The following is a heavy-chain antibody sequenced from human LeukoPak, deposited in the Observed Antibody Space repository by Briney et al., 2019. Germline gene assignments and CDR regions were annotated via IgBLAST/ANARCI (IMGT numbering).Heavy chain of an antibody. CDR3: ARVRSMVRGVMGVLFWFDS. CDR2: INHSGST. D-gene: IGHD3-10*01. V-gene: IGHV4-34*01. J-gene: IGHJ5*01. Sequence: PSETLSLTCAVYGGSFSGYYWNWIRPPPGKGLEWIGEINHSGSTNYNPSLKSRVTISVDTSKNQFSLKLSSVTAADTAAYYCARVRSMVRGVMGVLFWFDSWGQGTLVTVSS. CDR1: GGSFSGYY.